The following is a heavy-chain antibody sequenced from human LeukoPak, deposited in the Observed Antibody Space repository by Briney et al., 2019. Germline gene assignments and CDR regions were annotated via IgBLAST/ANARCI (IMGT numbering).Heavy chain of an antibody. D-gene: IGHD3-22*01. Sequence: PGGSLRLSCAASGFTFSSYSMNWVRQAPGKGLEWVSTISGSGHSTYFADSVKGRFTISRDNSKNTLYLQMDTLRAEDTAVYYCAKVRNYDSSAYYWNDAFDIWGQGTKVTVSS. CDR1: GFTFSSYS. V-gene: IGHV3-23*01. CDR3: AKVRNYDSSAYYWNDAFDI. CDR2: ISGSGHST. J-gene: IGHJ3*02.